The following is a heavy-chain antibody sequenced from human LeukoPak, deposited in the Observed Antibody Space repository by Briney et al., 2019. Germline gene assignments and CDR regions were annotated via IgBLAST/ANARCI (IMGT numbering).Heavy chain of an antibody. V-gene: IGHV3-33*06. CDR3: AKYGDYSYFDY. CDR1: GFTFSSYG. J-gene: IGHJ4*02. Sequence: GGSLRLSCAASGFTFSSYGMHWVRQAPGEGLEWVAVIWYDGSNKYYADSVKGRFTISRDNSKNTLYLQMNSLRAEDTAVYYCAKYGDYSYFDYWGQGTLVTVSS. CDR2: IWYDGSNK. D-gene: IGHD4-17*01.